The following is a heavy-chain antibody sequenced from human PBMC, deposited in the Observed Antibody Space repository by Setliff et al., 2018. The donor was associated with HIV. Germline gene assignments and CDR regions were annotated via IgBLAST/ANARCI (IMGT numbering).Heavy chain of an antibody. V-gene: IGHV4-34*01. CDR1: GGSFSGYY. CDR2: INHSGST. D-gene: IGHD2-21*01. Sequence: PSETLSLTCAVYGGSFSGYYWSWIRQPPGKGLEWIGEINHSGSTNYNPSLKSRVTISVDTSKNQFSLKLSSVTAADTAVYYCARVDWSNALDIWGQGTMVTVSS. CDR3: ARVDWSNALDI. J-gene: IGHJ3*02.